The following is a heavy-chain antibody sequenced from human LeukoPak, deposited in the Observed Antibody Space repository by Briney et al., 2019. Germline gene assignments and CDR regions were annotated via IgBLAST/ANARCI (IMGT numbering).Heavy chain of an antibody. CDR2: ISAYNGNT. Sequence: VSVKVSCKASGGTFSSYTISWVRQAPGQGLEWMGWISAYNGNTNYAQKLQGRVTMTTDTSTSTAYMELRNLRSDDTAICYCARSPLESEGYWGQGTLVTVSS. CDR3: ARSPLESEGY. CDR1: GGTFSSYT. J-gene: IGHJ4*02. V-gene: IGHV1-18*01.